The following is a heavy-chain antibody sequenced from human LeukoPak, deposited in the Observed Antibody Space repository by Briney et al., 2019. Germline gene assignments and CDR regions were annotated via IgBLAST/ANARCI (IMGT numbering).Heavy chain of an antibody. D-gene: IGHD3/OR15-3a*01. V-gene: IGHV1-69*05. CDR1: GGTFSSYA. Sequence: SVKVSCKASGGTFSSYAISWLRQAPGQGLEWMGRIIPIFGTANYAQKFQGRVTITTDESTSTAYMELSSLRSEDTAVYYCARVGLKDYYYYMDVWGKGTTVTVSS. J-gene: IGHJ6*03. CDR3: ARVGLKDYYYYMDV. CDR2: IIPIFGTA.